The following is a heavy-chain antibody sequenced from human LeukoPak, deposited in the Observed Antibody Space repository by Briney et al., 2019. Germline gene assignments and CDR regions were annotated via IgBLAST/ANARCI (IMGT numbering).Heavy chain of an antibody. Sequence: GGSLRLSCAASGFTVSSNYISWVRQAPGKGLEWVSIIYSGGSKDYADSVKGRFSISRHNSKNTLYLQMNSLRAEDTAVYYCAGDTAGARGLDCWGQGTLVTVSS. J-gene: IGHJ4*02. D-gene: IGHD6-19*01. CDR1: GFTVSSNY. CDR3: AGDTAGARGLDC. CDR2: IYSGGSK. V-gene: IGHV3-53*04.